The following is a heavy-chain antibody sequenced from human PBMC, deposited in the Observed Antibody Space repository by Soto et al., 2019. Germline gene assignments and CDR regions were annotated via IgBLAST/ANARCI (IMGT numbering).Heavy chain of an antibody. Sequence: SETLSLTCTVSGGSISSGGYYWSWIRQHPGKGLEWIGYIYYSGSTYYNPSLKSRVTISVDTSKNQFSLKLSSVTAADTAVYYCAREIRYFDDNWFDPWGQGTLVTVSS. CDR2: IYYSGST. D-gene: IGHD3-9*01. J-gene: IGHJ5*02. CDR3: AREIRYFDDNWFDP. CDR1: GGSISSGGYY. V-gene: IGHV4-31*03.